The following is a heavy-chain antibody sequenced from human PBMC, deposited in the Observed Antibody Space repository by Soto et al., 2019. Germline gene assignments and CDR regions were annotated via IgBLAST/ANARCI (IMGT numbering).Heavy chain of an antibody. J-gene: IGHJ6*02. CDR1: GSTFHNNA. Sequence: EGLLLESGGDLAQPGGSLRLSCVASGSTFHNNAMNWVRQAPVKGLEWVSAISGSGYGTYYADAVKGRSPISRDSSSNTLSLQMNSLRAEDTAGYYCAKARQAQSHYYHGMDVWGQGTTVTVSS. V-gene: IGHV3-23*01. D-gene: IGHD6-19*01. CDR3: AKARQAQSHYYHGMDV. CDR2: ISGSGYGT.